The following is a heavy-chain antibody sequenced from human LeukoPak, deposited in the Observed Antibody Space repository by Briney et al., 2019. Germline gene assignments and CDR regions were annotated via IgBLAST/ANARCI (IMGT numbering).Heavy chain of an antibody. Sequence: GGSLRLSCAASGFTFSSYAMTWVRQAPGKGLEWVSAVSGSGGTTYYADSVKGRFTISRDNSENTLYLQMNSLGAEDTAVYFCAKTTVTAESYFYYYMDVWGKGTTVTVSS. CDR1: GFTFSSYA. D-gene: IGHD4-17*01. CDR2: VSGSGGTT. V-gene: IGHV3-23*01. CDR3: AKTTVTAESYFYYYMDV. J-gene: IGHJ6*03.